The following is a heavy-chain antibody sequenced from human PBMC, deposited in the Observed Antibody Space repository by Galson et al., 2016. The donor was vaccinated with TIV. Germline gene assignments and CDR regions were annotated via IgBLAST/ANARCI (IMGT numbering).Heavy chain of an antibody. CDR3: ARATPSVFGIIMTLDS. V-gene: IGHV6-1*01. Sequence: CAISGDSVSSNSAAWNWLGQSPSRGLEWLGRTFYRSKWYNDYAPSVKSRITINPDTSKNQFSLQLNSVTPKDTAVYYCARATPSVFGIIMTLDSWGQGTLVTVSS. CDR1: GDSVSSNSAA. CDR2: TFYRSKWYN. D-gene: IGHD3-16*01. J-gene: IGHJ4*02.